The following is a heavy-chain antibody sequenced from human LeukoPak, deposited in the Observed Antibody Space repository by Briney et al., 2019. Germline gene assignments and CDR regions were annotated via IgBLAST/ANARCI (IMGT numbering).Heavy chain of an antibody. J-gene: IGHJ6*02. D-gene: IGHD5-12*01. V-gene: IGHV1-8*01. CDR2: MNPNSGNT. Sequence: ASVTVSCKASGYTFTSYDINWVRQAPGQGLEWMGWMNPNSGNTGYAQKFQGRVTITRNSSISTAYMERSSRRSEDTPGNYGASAGVVATSDYSGMDVCGQGTTVTVSS. CDR1: GYTFTSYD. CDR3: ASAGVVATSDYSGMDV.